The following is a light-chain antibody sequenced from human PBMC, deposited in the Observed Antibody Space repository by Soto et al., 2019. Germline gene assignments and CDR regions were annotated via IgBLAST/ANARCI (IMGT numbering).Light chain of an antibody. Sequence: DIQMTQSPSSLSAVVGDRFTITCRASRGIGDRLAWFQQKPGKAPQFLIQAASNLQSSVPSRFSGSGSGTEFILSINNLQPEDIAPCDCLQVSSFTQTFGQGTNVEIK. CDR3: LQVSSFTQT. CDR2: AAS. V-gene: IGKV1-12*01. CDR1: RGIGDR. J-gene: IGKJ1*01.